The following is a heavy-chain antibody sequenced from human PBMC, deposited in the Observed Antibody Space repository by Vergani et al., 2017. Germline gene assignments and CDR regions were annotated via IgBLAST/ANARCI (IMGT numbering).Heavy chain of an antibody. CDR1: GGSISSYY. Sequence: QVQLQESGPGLVKPSETLSITCTVSGGSISSYYWSWIRQPPGKGLEWIGYIYYSGSTNYNPSLKSRVTIAVDTSKNQFSLKLSSVTAADTAVYYCARDMAGYSYGYRWFDPWGQGTLVTVSS. CDR3: ARDMAGYSYGYRWFDP. D-gene: IGHD5-18*01. J-gene: IGHJ5*02. CDR2: IYYSGST. V-gene: IGHV4-59*01.